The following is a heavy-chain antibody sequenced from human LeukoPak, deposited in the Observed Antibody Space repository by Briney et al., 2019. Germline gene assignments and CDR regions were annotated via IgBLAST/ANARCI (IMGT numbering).Heavy chain of an antibody. D-gene: IGHD4-23*01. CDR2: IYYSGST. CDR3: ARQGPTVVTFFDY. Sequence: SETLSLTCTVSGGSISSSSYYWGWIRQPPGKGLEWIGTIYYSGSTYYNPSPKSRVTISVDTSKNQFSLKLSSVTAADTAVYYCARQGPTVVTFFDYWGQGTLVTVSS. J-gene: IGHJ4*02. CDR1: GGSISSSSYY. V-gene: IGHV4-39*01.